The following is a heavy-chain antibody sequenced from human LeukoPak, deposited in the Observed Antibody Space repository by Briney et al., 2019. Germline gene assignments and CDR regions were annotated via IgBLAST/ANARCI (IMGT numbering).Heavy chain of an antibody. Sequence: PGGSLRLSCAASGFTFSSYAMHWVRQAPGKGLEWVAVISYDGSNKYYADSVKGRFTISRDNSKNTLYLQMNSLRAEDTAVYYCARDWGVKLRTGAYYYYYDMDVWGKGTTVTVSS. CDR1: GFTFSSYA. D-gene: IGHD6-25*01. CDR2: ISYDGSNK. J-gene: IGHJ6*03. CDR3: ARDWGVKLRTGAYYYYYDMDV. V-gene: IGHV3-30*01.